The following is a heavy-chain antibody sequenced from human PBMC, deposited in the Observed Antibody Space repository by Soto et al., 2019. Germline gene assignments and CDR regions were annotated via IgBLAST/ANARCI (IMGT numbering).Heavy chain of an antibody. D-gene: IGHD6-6*01. J-gene: IGHJ6*03. CDR1: GYTFTSYA. V-gene: IGHV7-4-1*02. CDR2: INTNTGNP. CDR3: ARDLRRYQGIAARPDYYYYMDV. Sequence: ASVKVSCKASGYTFTSYAMNWVRQAPGQGLEWMGWINTNTGNPTYAQGFTGRFVFSLDTSVSTAYLQISSLKAEDTAVYYCARDLRRYQGIAARPDYYYYMDVWGKGTTVTVSS.